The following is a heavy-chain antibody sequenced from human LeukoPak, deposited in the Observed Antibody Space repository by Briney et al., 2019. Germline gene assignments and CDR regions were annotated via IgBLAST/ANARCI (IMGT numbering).Heavy chain of an antibody. Sequence: GESLKISCKASGYTFTSQWIGWVRQVSGEGLEWVGLIHPGASDIRYSPSFEGRVTLSVDKSISTLYLQWASLQASDTAMYYCARRGGGTDFWGQGTLVTVS. CDR2: IHPGASDI. CDR3: ARRGGGTDF. J-gene: IGHJ4*02. V-gene: IGHV5-51*01. CDR1: GYTFTSQW. D-gene: IGHD2-15*01.